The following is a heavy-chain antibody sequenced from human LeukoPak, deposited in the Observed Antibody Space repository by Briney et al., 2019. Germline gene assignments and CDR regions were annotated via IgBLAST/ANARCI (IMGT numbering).Heavy chain of an antibody. CDR1: GFTFSSYA. J-gene: IGHJ4*02. CDR2: INGSGGST. Sequence: GGSLRLSCAASGFTFSSYAMSWVRQAPGKGLEWVSAINGSGGSTYYADSVKGRFTISGDNSKNTLYLQMNSLRAEDTAVYYCARDSSGPHSYDSWGQGTLVTVSS. V-gene: IGHV3-23*01. D-gene: IGHD6-19*01. CDR3: ARDSSGPHSYDS.